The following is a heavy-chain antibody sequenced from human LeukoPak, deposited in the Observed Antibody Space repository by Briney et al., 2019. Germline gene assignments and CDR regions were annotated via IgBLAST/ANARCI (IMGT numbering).Heavy chain of an antibody. CDR1: GGSFSGYY. V-gene: IGHV4-34*01. Sequence: SETLPLSCAVYGGSFSGYYWSWIRQPPGKGLEWIGEINHSGSTNYNPSLKSRVTISVDTSKNQFSLKLSSVTAADTAVYYCARGFVGYYFDYWGQGTLVTVSS. CDR2: INHSGST. J-gene: IGHJ4*02. CDR3: ARGFVGYYFDY.